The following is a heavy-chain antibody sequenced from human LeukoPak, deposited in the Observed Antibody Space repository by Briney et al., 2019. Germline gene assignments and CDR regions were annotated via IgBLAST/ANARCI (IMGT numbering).Heavy chain of an antibody. V-gene: IGHV1-69*04. CDR2: IIPILGIA. D-gene: IGHD3-22*01. CDR3: ARGGYYDSSGLFDY. Sequence: SVKVSCKASGGTFSSYAISWVRQAPGQGLEWMGRIIPILGIANYAQKFQGRVTITADKSTSTAYMELSSLRSDDTAVYYCARGGYYDSSGLFDYWGQGTLVTVSS. J-gene: IGHJ4*02. CDR1: GGTFSSYA.